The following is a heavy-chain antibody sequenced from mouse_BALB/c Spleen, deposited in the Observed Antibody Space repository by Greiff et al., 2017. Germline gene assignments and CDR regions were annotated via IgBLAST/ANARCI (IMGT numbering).Heavy chain of an antibody. CDR1: GFTFSSYG. CDR3: ARHGLLGPYAMDY. Sequence: EVQRVESGGDLVKPGGSLKLSCAASGFTFSSYGMSWVRQTPDKRLEWVATISSGGSYTYYPDSVKGRFTISRDNAKNTLYLQMSSLKSEDTAMYYCARHGLLGPYAMDYWGQGTSVTVSS. V-gene: IGHV5-6*01. J-gene: IGHJ4*01. CDR2: ISSGGSYT. D-gene: IGHD2-10*01.